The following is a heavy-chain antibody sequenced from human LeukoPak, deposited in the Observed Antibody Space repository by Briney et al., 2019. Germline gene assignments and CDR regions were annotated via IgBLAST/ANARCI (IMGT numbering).Heavy chain of an antibody. D-gene: IGHD2-2*03. CDR3: ARDGYLAADY. CDR2: IYTSGGT. CDR1: GGSMSSYY. V-gene: IGHV4-4*07. J-gene: IGHJ4*02. Sequence: SETLSLTCTVSGGSMSSYYWSWIRQPAGKGLEWIGRIYTSGGTNYNPSLKSRVTMSVDTPKNQFSLKLSSVTAADTAVYYCARDGYLAADYWGQGTLVTVSS.